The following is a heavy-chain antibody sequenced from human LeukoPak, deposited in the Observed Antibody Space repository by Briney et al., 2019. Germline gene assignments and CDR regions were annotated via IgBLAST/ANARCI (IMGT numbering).Heavy chain of an antibody. D-gene: IGHD3-9*01. CDR1: GGTFSRYA. CDR3: ARDGVYYDILTGTIDAFDI. CDR2: IIPIFGTA. V-gene: IGHV1-69*06. Sequence: SVNVSCMASGGTFSRYAISWVRQAPGQALEWVGGIIPIFGTANYAQKFQGRVTITADKSTSKAYMELSSLKSEDTAVYYCARDGVYYDILTGTIDAFDIWYQGTRVTVSS. J-gene: IGHJ3*02.